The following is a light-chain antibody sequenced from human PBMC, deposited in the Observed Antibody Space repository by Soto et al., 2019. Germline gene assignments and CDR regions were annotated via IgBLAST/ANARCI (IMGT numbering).Light chain of an antibody. Sequence: MTQSPASLSASPGERATLSCRASHSVGGKLAWYQQKPGKAPSLLIYDASTRASGIPSRFSGSGSGTDFTLTISSLEPEDFALYYCQQYGNWCSFGGGTKVDIK. CDR2: DAS. CDR1: HSVGGK. CDR3: QQYGNWCS. V-gene: IGKV3D-15*01. J-gene: IGKJ4*02.